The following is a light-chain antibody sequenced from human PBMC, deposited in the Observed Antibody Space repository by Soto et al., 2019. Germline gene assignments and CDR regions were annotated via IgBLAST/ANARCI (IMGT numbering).Light chain of an antibody. CDR1: STDPATYDL. CDR2: EVA. CDR3: CSRL. Sequence: QSALTQPAFVSGSPGQSITISCTGTSTDPATYDLVSWYQQHPGKAPQLIIYEVAKRPSGVSARFSGSQSGDTASLTISGLQAADEAYYYCCSRLFGGGTKLTVL. V-gene: IGLV2-23*02. J-gene: IGLJ2*01.